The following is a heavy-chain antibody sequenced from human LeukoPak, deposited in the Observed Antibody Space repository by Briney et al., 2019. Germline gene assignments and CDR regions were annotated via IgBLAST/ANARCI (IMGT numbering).Heavy chain of an antibody. CDR1: GFTFSNAW. J-gene: IGHJ6*03. Sequence: PGGSLRLSCAASGFTFSNAWMSWVRQAPGKGLEWVGRIKSKTDGGTTDYAAPVKGRFTISRDDSKNTLYLQMNSLKTEDTAVHYCTTVTVVRTDYYYYYYMDVWGKGTTVTVSS. CDR3: TTVTVVRTDYYYYYYMDV. V-gene: IGHV3-15*01. D-gene: IGHD4-23*01. CDR2: IKSKTDGGTT.